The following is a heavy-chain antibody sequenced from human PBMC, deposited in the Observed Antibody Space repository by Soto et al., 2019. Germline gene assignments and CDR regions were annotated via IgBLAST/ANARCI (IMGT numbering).Heavy chain of an antibody. CDR2: IIPIFGTA. CDR3: AGDIVVVPAAIAVYYYYGMDV. J-gene: IGHJ6*02. V-gene: IGHV1-69*13. Sequence: SVKVSCKASGGTFSSYAISWVRQAPGQGLEWMGGIIPIFGTANYAQKFQGRVTITADESTSTAYMELSSLRSEDTAVYYCAGDIVVVPAAIAVYYYYGMDVWGQGTTVTVSS. CDR1: GGTFSSYA. D-gene: IGHD2-2*01.